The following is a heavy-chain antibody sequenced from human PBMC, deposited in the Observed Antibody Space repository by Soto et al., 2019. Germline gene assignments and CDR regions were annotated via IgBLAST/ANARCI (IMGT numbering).Heavy chain of an antibody. CDR1: GYTFTSYG. J-gene: IGHJ6*02. V-gene: IGHV1-18*01. Sequence: QVQLVQSGAEVKKPGASVKVSCKASGYTFTSYGISWVRQAPGQGLEWMGWISAYNGNTNYAQKLQGRVTMTTDTSTSTAYREVRSLRSDHTALYYRASPYSSSWYDHYYYGMDGWGQGTTVTVSS. CDR2: ISAYNGNT. D-gene: IGHD6-13*01. CDR3: ASPYSSSWYDHYYYGMDG.